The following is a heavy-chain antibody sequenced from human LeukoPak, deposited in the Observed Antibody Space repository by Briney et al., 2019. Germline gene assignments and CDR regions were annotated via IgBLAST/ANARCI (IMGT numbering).Heavy chain of an antibody. CDR3: ARGGGMRYYYGSGSSYKT. Sequence: SETLSLTCAVYGGSFSGYYWSWIRQPPGKGLEWIGEINHSGSTNYNPSLKSRVTIPVDTSKNQFSLKLSSVTAADTAVYYCARGGGMRYYYGSGSSYKTWGQGRLVTVSS. J-gene: IGHJ5*02. V-gene: IGHV4-34*01. CDR2: INHSGST. CDR1: GGSFSGYY. D-gene: IGHD3-10*01.